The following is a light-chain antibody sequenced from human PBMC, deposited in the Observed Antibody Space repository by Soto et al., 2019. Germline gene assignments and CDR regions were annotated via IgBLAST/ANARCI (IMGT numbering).Light chain of an antibody. Sequence: SYELTQPHSVSVATAQMARITCGGNNIGSKAVHWYQQKPGQDPVLVIYGSNNRPSGVPDRFSGSKSGTSASLAITGLQADDEATYYCQSYDSGLPWVFGGGTKLTVL. CDR1: NIGSKA. J-gene: IGLJ3*02. V-gene: IGLV3-12*02. CDR2: GSN. CDR3: QSYDSGLPWV.